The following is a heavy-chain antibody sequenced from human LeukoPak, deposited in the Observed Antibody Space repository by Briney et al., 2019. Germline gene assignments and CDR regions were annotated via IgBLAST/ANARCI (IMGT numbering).Heavy chain of an antibody. Sequence: SETLSLTCTVSGGSISSYYWSWIRQPPGKGLEWIGYIYCSGSTNYNPSLKSRVTISVDTSKHQLSLVLGAVTAAYTAVYYCARGYVGGGSCYSPWGQGTLVTVSS. J-gene: IGHJ5*02. D-gene: IGHD2-15*01. CDR2: IYCSGST. CDR3: ARGYVGGGSCYSP. V-gene: IGHV4-59*12. CDR1: GGSISSYY.